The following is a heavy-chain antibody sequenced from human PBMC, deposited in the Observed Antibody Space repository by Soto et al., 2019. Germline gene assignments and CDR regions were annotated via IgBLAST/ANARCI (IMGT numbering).Heavy chain of an antibody. CDR2: ITGSGHST. J-gene: IGHJ4*02. V-gene: IGHV3-23*01. CDR3: AKIRGYTYGQYYFDY. Sequence: LSCAASGFSFSTSAMTWVRQAPGKGLEWVSGITGSGHSTYYADSLEGRLTISRDNSKNTLYLQIHSLRAEDTATYFCAKIRGYTYGQYYFDYWGQGTLVTVSS. CDR1: GFSFSTSA. D-gene: IGHD5-18*01.